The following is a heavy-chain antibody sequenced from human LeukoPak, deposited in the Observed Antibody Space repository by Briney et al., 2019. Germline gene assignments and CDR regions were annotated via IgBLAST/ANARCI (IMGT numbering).Heavy chain of an antibody. D-gene: IGHD5-12*01. CDR2: ISYDGSNK. J-gene: IGHJ4*02. Sequence: GWSLRLSCAASGFTFSSYAMHWFRQAPGKGLEWVAVISYDGSNKYYADSVKGRFTISRDNSKNTLYLQMNSLRAEDTAVYYCARGRGYSGYDRKYYFDYWGQGTLVTVSS. V-gene: IGHV3-30*04. CDR3: ARGRGYSGYDRKYYFDY. CDR1: GFTFSSYA.